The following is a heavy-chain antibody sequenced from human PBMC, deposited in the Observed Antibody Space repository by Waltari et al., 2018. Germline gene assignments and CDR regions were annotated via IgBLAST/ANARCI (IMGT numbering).Heavy chain of an antibody. Sequence: QVQLVQSGAEGKKPGASVKVSCKASGYTFTSYAMHWVRQAPGQRLEWMGCINAGNGNTKYSQKCQGRVTITRDTSASTAYMELSSLRSEDTAVYYCARDRDYDFWSGSGAYYFDYWGQGTLVTVSS. V-gene: IGHV1-3*01. D-gene: IGHD3-3*01. CDR3: ARDRDYDFWSGSGAYYFDY. CDR2: INAGNGNT. J-gene: IGHJ4*02. CDR1: GYTFTSYA.